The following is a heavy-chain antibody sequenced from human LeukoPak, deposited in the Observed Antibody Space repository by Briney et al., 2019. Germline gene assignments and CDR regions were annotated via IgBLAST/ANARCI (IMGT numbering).Heavy chain of an antibody. V-gene: IGHV1-2*02. CDR3: ARDNLRYSSSWYGTHALDI. D-gene: IGHD6-13*01. CDR1: GYTFTGYY. Sequence: ASVKVSCKASGYTFTGYYMHWVRQAPGQGLEWMGWINPNSGGTNYAQKFQGRVTMTRDTSISTAYMELSRLRSDDTAVYYCARDNLRYSSSWYGTHALDIWGQGIMVTVSS. CDR2: INPNSGGT. J-gene: IGHJ3*02.